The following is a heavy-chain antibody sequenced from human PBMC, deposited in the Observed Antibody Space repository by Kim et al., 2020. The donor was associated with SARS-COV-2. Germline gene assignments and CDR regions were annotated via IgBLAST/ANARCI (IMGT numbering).Heavy chain of an antibody. CDR3: AGGSYRRAGLDY. D-gene: IGHD3-16*02. V-gene: IGHV1-2*02. J-gene: IGHJ4*02. Sequence: NYARKFQGRVTMTRDTSISTAYMELSRLRSDDTAVYYCAGGSYRRAGLDYWGQGTLVTVSS.